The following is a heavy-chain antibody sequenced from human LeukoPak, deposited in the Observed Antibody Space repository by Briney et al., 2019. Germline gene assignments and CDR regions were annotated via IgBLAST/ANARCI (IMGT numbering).Heavy chain of an antibody. CDR2: INPSGGST. D-gene: IGHD2-15*01. Sequence: ASVKVSCKASGYTFTSYYMHWVRQAPGQGLEWMGIINPSGGSTSYAQKFQGRVTMTRDTSTSTVYMELSSLRSEDTAVYYCAGVPYCSGGSCYSGFDYWGQGTLVTVSS. V-gene: IGHV1-46*01. CDR3: AGVPYCSGGSCYSGFDY. J-gene: IGHJ4*02. CDR1: GYTFTSYY.